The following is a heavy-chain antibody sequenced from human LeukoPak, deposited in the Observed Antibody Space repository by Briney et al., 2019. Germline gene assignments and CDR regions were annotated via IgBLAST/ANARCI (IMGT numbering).Heavy chain of an antibody. J-gene: IGHJ6*02. D-gene: IGHD3-3*01. V-gene: IGHV1-8*02. CDR2: MNPNSGNT. Sequence: ASVRVSCKASGYTFTSYGISWVRQATGQGLEWMGWMNPNSGNTGYAQKFQGRVTMTRNTSISTAYMELSSLRSEDTAVYYCARAFRRFNGMDVWGQGTTVTVSS. CDR1: GYTFTSYG. CDR3: ARAFRRFNGMDV.